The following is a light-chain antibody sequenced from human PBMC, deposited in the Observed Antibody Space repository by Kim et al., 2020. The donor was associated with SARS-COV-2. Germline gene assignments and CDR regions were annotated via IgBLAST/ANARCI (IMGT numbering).Light chain of an antibody. CDR1: TIGTKS. CDR3: QVWDRGSDHPV. V-gene: IGLV3-21*04. CDR2: NNY. Sequence: SYELTQPPSVSVAPGKTASITCGGNTIGTKSVHWYQQKPGQAPVLVIYNNYDRPSGIPERLSGSNSGNTATLTISGVEAGDEADYHCQVWDRGSDHPVFGGGTQLTVL. J-gene: IGLJ3*02.